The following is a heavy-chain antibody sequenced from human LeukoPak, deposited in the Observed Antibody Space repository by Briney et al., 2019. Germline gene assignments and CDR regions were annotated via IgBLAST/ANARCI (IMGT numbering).Heavy chain of an antibody. CDR2: ISSSNSYT. D-gene: IGHD6-19*01. CDR3: ARVGYSSAWEADY. Sequence: PGGSLRLSCAASGFTFSDYYMSWLRQAPGKGLEGVSYISSSNSYTNYADSVRGRFPISRDNAKNSPYLQMNSLRAEDTAVYYCARVGYSSAWEADYWGQGTLVTVSS. V-gene: IGHV3-11*06. J-gene: IGHJ4*02. CDR1: GFTFSDYY.